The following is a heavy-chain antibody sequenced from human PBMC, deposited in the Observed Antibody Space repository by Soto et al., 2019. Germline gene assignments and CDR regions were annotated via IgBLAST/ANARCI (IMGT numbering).Heavy chain of an antibody. CDR2: IYYSGST. D-gene: IGHD3-3*01. CDR1: GGSTSSYY. J-gene: IGHJ6*01. CDR3: AKLSDKDFGGMHV. V-gene: IGHV4-59*01. Sequence: ETLSLTCAVSGGSTSSYYWSWIRQPPGKGLEWIGYIYYSGSTNYNPSLKSRVTISVDTSKNQFSLKLSSVTAADTAVYYCAKLSDKDFGGMHVWGQATTVNGSS.